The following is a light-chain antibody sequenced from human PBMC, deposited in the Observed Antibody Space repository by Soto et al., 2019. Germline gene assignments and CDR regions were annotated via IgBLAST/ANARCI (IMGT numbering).Light chain of an antibody. Sequence: QSVLTQPASVSGSLGQSITISCTGTNSDVGGYNYVSWYQQHPGKAPKLMISEVTNRPSGVSNRFSGSKSGNTASLTISGLQAEDEADYYCCSYAGSSTPYVFGTGTQLTVL. CDR1: NSDVGGYNY. CDR3: CSYAGSSTPYV. J-gene: IGLJ1*01. CDR2: EVT. V-gene: IGLV2-14*01.